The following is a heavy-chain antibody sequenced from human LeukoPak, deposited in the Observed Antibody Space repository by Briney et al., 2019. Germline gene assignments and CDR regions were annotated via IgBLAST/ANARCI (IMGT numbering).Heavy chain of an antibody. V-gene: IGHV1-69*06. CDR1: GGTFSSYA. CDR3: ARFGLGKRIEVAGIPFDI. D-gene: IGHD6-19*01. CDR2: IIPIFGTA. J-gene: IGHJ3*02. Sequence: SVKVSCKASGGTFSSYAISWVRQAPGQGLEWMGGIIPIFGTANYAQKFQGRVTITADKSTSTAYMELRSLRSDDTAMYYCARFGLGKRIEVAGIPFDIWGQGTMVTVSS.